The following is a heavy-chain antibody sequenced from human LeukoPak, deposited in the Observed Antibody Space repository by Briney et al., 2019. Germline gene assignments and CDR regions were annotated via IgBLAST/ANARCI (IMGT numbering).Heavy chain of an antibody. V-gene: IGHV3-66*01. J-gene: IGHJ4*02. Sequence: GGSLRLSCAASGFTVSSNYMSWVRQAPGKGLEWVSVIYSGGSTYYADSVKGRFTISRDNSKNTLYLQMNSLRAEDTAVYYCASAHLLRFLEWLPFDYWGQGTLVTVSS. CDR2: IYSGGST. CDR3: ASAHLLRFLEWLPFDY. D-gene: IGHD3-3*01. CDR1: GFTVSSNY.